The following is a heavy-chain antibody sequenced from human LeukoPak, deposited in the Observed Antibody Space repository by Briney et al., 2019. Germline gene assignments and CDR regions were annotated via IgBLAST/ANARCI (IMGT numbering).Heavy chain of an antibody. Sequence: PGGSLRLSCEASGVTFSSYVMSWVRQAPGKGPEWVSGISGSGGGTYYADSVKGRFAISRDNSKNTLYLQMNSLRAEDTAVYYCATSGSYFGSFYYGMDVWGQGTTVTVSS. CDR1: GVTFSSYV. CDR2: ISGSGGGT. CDR3: ATSGSYFGSFYYGMDV. J-gene: IGHJ6*02. D-gene: IGHD1-26*01. V-gene: IGHV3-23*01.